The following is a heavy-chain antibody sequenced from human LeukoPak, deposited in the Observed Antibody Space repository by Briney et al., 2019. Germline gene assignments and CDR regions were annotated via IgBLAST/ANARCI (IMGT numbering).Heavy chain of an antibody. CDR2: ISAYNGNT. Sequence: ASLKVSCKASGYTFTSYGISWVRQAPGQGLEWMGWISAYNGNTNYAQKLQGRVTMTTVTSTSTAYMELRSLRSDDAAVYYCARRTWVGSWYFDYWGQGTLVSVSS. V-gene: IGHV1-18*01. CDR1: GYTFTSYG. D-gene: IGHD6-13*01. J-gene: IGHJ4*02. CDR3: ARRTWVGSWYFDY.